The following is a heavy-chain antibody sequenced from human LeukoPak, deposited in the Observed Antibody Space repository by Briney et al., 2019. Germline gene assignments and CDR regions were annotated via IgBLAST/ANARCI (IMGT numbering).Heavy chain of an antibody. Sequence: GASVKVSCKASGYTFTSYDINWVRQATGQGLEWMGWMNPNSGNTGYAQKSQGRVTMTRNTSTSTAYMELSSLRSEDTAVYYCAKGPRYGYGLSSGWFDYWGQGTLVTVSS. J-gene: IGHJ4*02. V-gene: IGHV1-8*01. CDR2: MNPNSGNT. CDR1: GYTFTSYD. D-gene: IGHD6-19*01. CDR3: AKGPRYGYGLSSGWFDY.